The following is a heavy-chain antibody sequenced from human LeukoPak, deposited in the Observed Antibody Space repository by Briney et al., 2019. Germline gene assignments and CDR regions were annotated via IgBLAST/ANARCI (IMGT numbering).Heavy chain of an antibody. J-gene: IGHJ5*02. D-gene: IGHD3-3*01. CDR2: ISSSSSYI. CDR3: ARIPYYDFWRYPGGWVDP. CDR1: GFTFSSYS. Sequence: GGSLRLSCAASGFTFSSYSMNWVRQAPGKGLEWVSSISSSSSYIYYADSVKGRFTISRDNAKNSLYLQMNSLRAHDTPVYYCARIPYYDFWRYPGGWVDPWGQGTLVTVSS. V-gene: IGHV3-21*04.